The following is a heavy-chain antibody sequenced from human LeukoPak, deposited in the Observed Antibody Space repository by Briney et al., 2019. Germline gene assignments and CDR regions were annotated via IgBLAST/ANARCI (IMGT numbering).Heavy chain of an antibody. CDR2: IYYSGST. CDR1: GGSISSTSYY. D-gene: IGHD4-17*01. Sequence: SETLSLTCTVSGGSISSTSYYWGWIRQPPGKGLECIGTIYYSGSTYYNPSLKSRVTISVDTSKNQFSLRLSSVTAADTAVYYCASATVTTAFDYWGQGTLVTVSS. CDR3: ASATVTTAFDY. J-gene: IGHJ4*02. V-gene: IGHV4-39*01.